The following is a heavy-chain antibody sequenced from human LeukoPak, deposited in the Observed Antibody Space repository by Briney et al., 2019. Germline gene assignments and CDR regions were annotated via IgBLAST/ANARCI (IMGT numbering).Heavy chain of an antibody. CDR2: ITNSGDYT. V-gene: IGHV3-23*01. D-gene: IGHD5-18*01. CDR3: AKRSGSNYGYNDY. J-gene: IGHJ4*02. Sequence: GGSLRLSCAASGFTFSSDAMTRVRQAPGKGLEWVSAITNSGDYTDYADSVKGRFTISRDNSKSTVFLQMNSLRAEDTAVYYCAKRSGSNYGYNDYWGQGTLVTVSS. CDR1: GFTFSSDA.